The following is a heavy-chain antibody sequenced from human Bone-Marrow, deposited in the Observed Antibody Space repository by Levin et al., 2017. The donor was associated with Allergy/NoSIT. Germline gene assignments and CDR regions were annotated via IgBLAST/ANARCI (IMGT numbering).Heavy chain of an antibody. CDR2: IKQDGGEK. J-gene: IGHJ5*02. CDR1: GFIFSNYW. V-gene: IGHV3-7*03. CDR3: ARVRGSGWLGGDWFDP. D-gene: IGHD6-19*01. Sequence: QAGGSLRLSCEVSGFIFSNYWMSWVRQAPGKGLEWVANIKQDGGEKYYVDSVKGRFTISRDNAKNSLYLQMNSLRAEDTAVYYCARVRGSGWLGGDWFDPWGQGTLVTVSS.